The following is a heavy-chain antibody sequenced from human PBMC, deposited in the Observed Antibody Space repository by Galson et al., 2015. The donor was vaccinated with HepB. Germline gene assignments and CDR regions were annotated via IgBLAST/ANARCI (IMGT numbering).Heavy chain of an antibody. CDR1: GFTFTTYT. Sequence: SLRLSCAASGFTFTTYTMNWVRQAPGRGLERVSSISSSGAYTYYAASVKGRFTISRDNAKNSLYLQMNSLRAEDTALYYCARGHIVADLSSGAFDIWGQGTMVTVSS. V-gene: IGHV3-21*01. CDR2: ISSSGAYT. CDR3: ARGHIVADLSSGAFDI. D-gene: IGHD5-12*01. J-gene: IGHJ3*02.